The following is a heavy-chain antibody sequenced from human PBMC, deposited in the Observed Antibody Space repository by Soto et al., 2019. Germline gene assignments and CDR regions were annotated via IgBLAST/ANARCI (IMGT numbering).Heavy chain of an antibody. J-gene: IGHJ4*02. CDR3: AREDSWEGFDY. CDR1: VYTFTSYY. D-gene: IGHD6-13*01. V-gene: IGHV1-46*01. CDR2: INPSGGST. Sequence: ASVKLSCKASVYTFTSYYMHWGRQAPGQGLEWMGIINPSGGSTSYAQKFQGRVTMTRDTSTSTVYMELSSLRSEDTAVYYCAREDSWEGFDYWGQGTLVTVSS.